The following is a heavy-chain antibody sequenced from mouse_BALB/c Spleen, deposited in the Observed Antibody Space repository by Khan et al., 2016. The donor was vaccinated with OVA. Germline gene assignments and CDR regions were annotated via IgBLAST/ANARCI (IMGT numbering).Heavy chain of an antibody. D-gene: IGHD2-4*01. V-gene: IGHV1-80*01. CDR2: IYPGDGDT. CDR3: ARSNDYDGVAY. CDR1: GYAFSSYW. Sequence: VELVESGAELVRPGSSVKISCKASGYAFSSYWMNWVKQRPGQGLEWIGQIYPGDGDTNYNGKFKGKATLTADKSSSTAYMQLSSLTSEDSAVYFCARSNDYDGVAYWGQGTLVTVSA. J-gene: IGHJ3*01.